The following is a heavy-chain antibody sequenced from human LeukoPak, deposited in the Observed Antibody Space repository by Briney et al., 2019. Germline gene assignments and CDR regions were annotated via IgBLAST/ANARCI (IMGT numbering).Heavy chain of an antibody. Sequence: SETLSLTCTVSGGSISSYYWSWIRQPPGKGLEWIGYIYYSGSTNYNPSLKSRVTISVDTSKNQFPLKLSSVTAADTAVYYCARHYANHYNAVDVWGQGTTVAVSS. J-gene: IGHJ6*02. D-gene: IGHD3-16*01. V-gene: IGHV4-59*08. CDR1: GGSISSYY. CDR2: IYYSGST. CDR3: ARHYANHYNAVDV.